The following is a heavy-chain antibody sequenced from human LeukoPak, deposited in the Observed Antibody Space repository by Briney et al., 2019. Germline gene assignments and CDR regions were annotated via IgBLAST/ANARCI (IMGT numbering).Heavy chain of an antibody. D-gene: IGHD2-8*01. V-gene: IGHV4-39*07. CDR1: GGSISSSSYY. CDR2: IYYSGST. Sequence: SETLSLTCTVSGGSISSSSYYWGWIRQPPGKGLEWIGSIYYSGSTYYNPSLKSRVTISVDTSKNQFSLKLSSVTAADTAVYYCSRAWGGVYVMAYYFGYWGQGTLVTVSS. J-gene: IGHJ4*02. CDR3: SRAWGGVYVMAYYFGY.